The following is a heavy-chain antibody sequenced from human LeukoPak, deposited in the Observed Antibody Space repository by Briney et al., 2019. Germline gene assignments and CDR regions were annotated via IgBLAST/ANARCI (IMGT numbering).Heavy chain of an antibody. Sequence: GGSLRLSCAASGFTFSSYAMHWVRQAPGKGLEWVAVISYDGSNKYYADSVKGRFTISRDNSKNTLYLQMNSLRAEDTAVYYCARDYYDSSGYYYFDYWGQGTLVTVSS. CDR1: GFTFSSYA. J-gene: IGHJ4*02. CDR3: ARDYYDSSGYYYFDY. V-gene: IGHV3-30*04. CDR2: ISYDGSNK. D-gene: IGHD3-22*01.